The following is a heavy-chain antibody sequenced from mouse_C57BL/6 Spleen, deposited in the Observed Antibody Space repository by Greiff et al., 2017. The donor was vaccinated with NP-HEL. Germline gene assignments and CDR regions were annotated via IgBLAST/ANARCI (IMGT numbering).Heavy chain of an antibody. V-gene: IGHV3-1*01. CDR3: ARGLGRTLFAY. D-gene: IGHD4-1*01. J-gene: IGHJ3*01. Sequence: EVKLQESGPGMVKPSQSLSLTCTVTGYSITSGYDWHWIRHFPGNKLEWMGYISYSGSTNYNPSLKSRISITHDTSKNHFFLKLNSVTTEDTATYYCARGLGRTLFAYWGQGTLVTVSA. CDR2: ISYSGST. CDR1: GYSITSGYD.